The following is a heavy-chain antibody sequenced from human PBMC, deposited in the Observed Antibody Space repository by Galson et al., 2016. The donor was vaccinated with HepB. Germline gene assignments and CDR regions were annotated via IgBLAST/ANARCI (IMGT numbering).Heavy chain of an antibody. J-gene: IGHJ5*02. D-gene: IGHD6-19*01. Sequence: SLRLSCAASGFSFSTYTMSWVRQAPGKGPEWVSTISSGSSYIFYADSVKGRFTISRDNAKKLVYLLMNSLRAEDTAFYYCARDGGVAVAGAIDLWGQGTLVTVSS. CDR1: GFSFSTYT. V-gene: IGHV3-21*01. CDR3: ARDGGVAVAGAIDL. CDR2: ISSGSSYI.